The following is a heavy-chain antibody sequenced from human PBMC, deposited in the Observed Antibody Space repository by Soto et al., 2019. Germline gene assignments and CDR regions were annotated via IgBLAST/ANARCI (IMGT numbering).Heavy chain of an antibody. CDR2: IYYSGTA. V-gene: IGHV4-59*12. Sequence: TLSLTCTVSGGSISSYYWSWIRQPPGKGLEWIGYIYYSGTAIYNPSLKSRVTISLDTSKKQFSLNLSSVAAEDTAVYYCARGRYTYGPDSWGQGTLVTVSS. CDR1: GGSISSYY. D-gene: IGHD5-18*01. CDR3: ARGRYTYGPDS. J-gene: IGHJ4*02.